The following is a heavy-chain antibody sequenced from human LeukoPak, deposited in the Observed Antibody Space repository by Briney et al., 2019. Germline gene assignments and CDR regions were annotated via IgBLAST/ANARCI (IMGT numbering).Heavy chain of an antibody. J-gene: IGHJ4*02. D-gene: IGHD4-17*01. CDR1: GFTFSSYG. CDR2: ISYDGSNK. V-gene: IGHV3-30*03. CDR3: ARAIDGDRFDY. Sequence: GGSLRLSCAASGFTFSSYGMHWVRQAPGKGLEWVAVISYDGSNKYYADSVKGRFTISRDNSKNTLYLQMNSLRAEDTAVYYCARAIDGDRFDYWGQGTLVTVSS.